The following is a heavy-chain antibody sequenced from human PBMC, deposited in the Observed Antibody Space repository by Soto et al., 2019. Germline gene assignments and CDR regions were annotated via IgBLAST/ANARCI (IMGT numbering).Heavy chain of an antibody. D-gene: IGHD6-19*01. V-gene: IGHV3-73*01. CDR2: IRSKANSYAT. CDR3: ARFGQPVAGLDY. J-gene: IGHJ4*02. CDR1: GFTFSGSA. Sequence: PGGSLRLSCAASGFTFSGSAMHWVRQASGKGLEWVGRIRSKANSYATAYAASVKGRFTISRDNSKNTLYLQMNSLRAEDTAVYYCARFGQPVAGLDYWGQGTLVTVSS.